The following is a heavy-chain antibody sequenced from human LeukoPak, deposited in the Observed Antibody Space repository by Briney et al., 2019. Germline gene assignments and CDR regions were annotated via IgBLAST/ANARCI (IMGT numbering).Heavy chain of an antibody. CDR1: GFTFSTFA. V-gene: IGHV3-23*01. CDR2: ISGSGETS. D-gene: IGHD6-6*01. J-gene: IGHJ4*02. CDR3: AREIGQLDY. Sequence: GGSLRLSCAASGFTFSTFAMSWVRQAPGKGLEWVSVISGSGETSYYADSVRGRFTIFRDNSKNTLFLQMNSLRAEDTAVYYCAREIGQLDYWGQGTLATVSS.